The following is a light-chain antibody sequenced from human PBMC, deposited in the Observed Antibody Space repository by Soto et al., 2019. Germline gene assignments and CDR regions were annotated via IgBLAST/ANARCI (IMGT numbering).Light chain of an antibody. Sequence: DVQMTQSPSSLSASVGDRVTITCRASQSIGGHLTWYQQKPGQAPRLLMYTASSFQGGVPSRFSGSGSGTDFSLTITSLQPEDFAISYCQQSHSQPFTFGGGTKVEIK. V-gene: IGKV1-39*01. CDR2: TAS. CDR1: QSIGGH. J-gene: IGKJ4*01. CDR3: QQSHSQPFT.